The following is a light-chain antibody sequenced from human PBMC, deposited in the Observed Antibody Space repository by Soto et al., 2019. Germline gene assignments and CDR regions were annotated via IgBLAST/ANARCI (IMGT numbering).Light chain of an antibody. CDR3: QQYNNWPPRT. CDR2: GAS. V-gene: IGKV3-15*01. Sequence: EIVLTHSPVTLSLSPCERAALSGSARQSVSSNLAWYQQKPGQAPRLLIYGASTRATGIPARFSGSGSGTEFTLTISSLQSEDFAVYYCQQYNNWPPRTFGQGTKVDIK. CDR1: QSVSSN. J-gene: IGKJ1*01.